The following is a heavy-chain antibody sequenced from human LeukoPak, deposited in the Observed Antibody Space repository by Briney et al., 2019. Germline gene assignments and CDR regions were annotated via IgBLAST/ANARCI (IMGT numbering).Heavy chain of an antibody. CDR2: ISSSSSYI. CDR1: GFTFSSYS. V-gene: IGHV3-21*01. J-gene: IGHJ4*02. Sequence: GGSLRLSCAASGFTFSSYSMNWVRQAPGKGLEWVSSISSSSSYIYYADSVKGRFTISRDNSKNTLCMEVNSLRAEDTAVYYCAREGGRTVAGTFDNWGQGTLVTVSS. CDR3: AREGGRTVAGTFDN. D-gene: IGHD6-19*01.